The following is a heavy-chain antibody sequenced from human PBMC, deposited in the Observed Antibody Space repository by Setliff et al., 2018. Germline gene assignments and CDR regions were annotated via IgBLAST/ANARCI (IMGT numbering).Heavy chain of an antibody. CDR1: GGTFSDYY. Sequence: SETLSLTCAAYGGTFSDYYWTWIRQPPGKGLEWVGEINHRGSTTYNPSLKSRVTTSVDTSKDQFSLKVISMTAADTAVYYCARGRNIAARLLDSWGQGTLVTVSS. J-gene: IGHJ4*02. CDR3: ARGRNIAARLLDS. D-gene: IGHD6-6*01. V-gene: IGHV4-34*01. CDR2: INHRGST.